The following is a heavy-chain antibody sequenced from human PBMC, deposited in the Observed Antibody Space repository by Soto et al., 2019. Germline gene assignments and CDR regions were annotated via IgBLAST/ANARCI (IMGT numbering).Heavy chain of an antibody. Sequence: QVQLVESGGGVVQPGRSLRLSCTASGFTFSNYAMHWFRQAPGKGLEWVAVIWYDGRNKYYADSVKGRFTISRDNSKNTLYLQMTSLRAEDTAVYYCASCHDYGDHAADYWGPGTLVTVSS. V-gene: IGHV3-33*01. D-gene: IGHD4-17*01. J-gene: IGHJ4*02. CDR1: GFTFSNYA. CDR3: ASCHDYGDHAADY. CDR2: IWYDGRNK.